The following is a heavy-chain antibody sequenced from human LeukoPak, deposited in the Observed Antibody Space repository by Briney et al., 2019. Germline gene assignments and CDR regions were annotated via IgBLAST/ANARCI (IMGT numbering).Heavy chain of an antibody. D-gene: IGHD3-22*01. CDR1: GFTFSNYA. Sequence: GGSLRLSCAASGFTFSNYAMSWVRQAPGKGLEWVSAISGSGGSTYYADSVKGRFTISRDNSKNTLYLQMNSLRAEDTAVYYCAKDRLVGGLPDYYDSSGGGFDYWGQGTLVTVSS. J-gene: IGHJ4*02. V-gene: IGHV3-23*01. CDR2: ISGSGGST. CDR3: AKDRLVGGLPDYYDSSGGGFDY.